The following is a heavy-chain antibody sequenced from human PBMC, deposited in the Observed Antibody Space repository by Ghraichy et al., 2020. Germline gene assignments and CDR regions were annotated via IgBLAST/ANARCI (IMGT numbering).Heavy chain of an antibody. D-gene: IGHD2-8*02. Sequence: LSLTCAASGFTFSSYWMSWVRQAPGKGLEWVANIKQDGSEKKYVDSVKGRFTISRDNAKNSLDLQMNSLRAEDTAVYYCARERGWWFDYWGQGTLVTVSS. J-gene: IGHJ4*02. CDR3: ARERGWWFDY. V-gene: IGHV3-7*01. CDR1: GFTFSSYW. CDR2: IKQDGSEK.